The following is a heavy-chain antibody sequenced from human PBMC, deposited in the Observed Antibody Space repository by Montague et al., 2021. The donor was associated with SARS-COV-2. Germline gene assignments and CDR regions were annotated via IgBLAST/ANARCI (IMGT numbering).Heavy chain of an antibody. V-gene: IGHV4-59*01. Sequence: SETLSLTCTISGGSMRRYYWTWIRQLPGKELEWIASIYDSGGARYNPSLKSRVSISVDASKNQFSLRVTSVTAADTAVYFCARRGTGNYGILDYWGQGILVTVSS. CDR3: ARRGTGNYGILDY. CDR1: GGSMRRYY. D-gene: IGHD3/OR15-3a*01. J-gene: IGHJ4*02. CDR2: IYDSGGA.